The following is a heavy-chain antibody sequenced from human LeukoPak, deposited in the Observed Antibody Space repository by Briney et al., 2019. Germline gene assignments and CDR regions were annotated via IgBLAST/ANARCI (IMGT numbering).Heavy chain of an antibody. V-gene: IGHV1-2*06. CDR3: ASLPPYYYDSSGYPTSH. CDR1: GYTFTGYY. J-gene: IGHJ4*02. D-gene: IGHD3-22*01. CDR2: INPNSGGT. Sequence: ASVKVSCKASGYTFTGYYMHWVRQAPGQGLEWIGRINPNSGGTNYAQKFQGRVTMTRDTSISTAYMELSRLRSDDTAVYYCASLPPYYYDSSGYPTSHWGQGTLVTVSS.